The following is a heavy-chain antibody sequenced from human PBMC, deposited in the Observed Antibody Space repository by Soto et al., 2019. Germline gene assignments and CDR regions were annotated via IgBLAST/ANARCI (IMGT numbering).Heavy chain of an antibody. CDR3: ARATGTLRSRNCDY. D-gene: IGHD1-1*01. CDR1: GGSISTVGHY. CDR2: IYHTGST. V-gene: IGHV4-31*03. J-gene: IGHJ4*02. Sequence: SETLSRTCSVSGGSISTVGHYWTWIRQPPGKGLEWIGSIYHTGSTYYSKSLRSRLTMSVDTSKSQFSLRLSSVTAADTAVYYCARATGTLRSRNCDYWGQGSLVTVS.